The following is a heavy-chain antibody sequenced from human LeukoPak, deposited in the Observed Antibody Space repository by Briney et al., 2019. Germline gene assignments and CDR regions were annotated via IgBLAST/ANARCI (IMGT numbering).Heavy chain of an antibody. CDR1: GFTFSSYA. CDR2: ISYDGSNK. J-gene: IGHJ4*02. D-gene: IGHD1-26*01. V-gene: IGHV3-30*04. CDR3: ARGSGSYWTPVDY. Sequence: PGGSLRLSCAASGFTFSSYAMHWVRQAPGKGLEWVAVISYDGSNKYYADSVKGRFTISRDNSKNTLYLQMNSLIAEDTAVYYCARGSGSYWTPVDYWGQGTLVTVS.